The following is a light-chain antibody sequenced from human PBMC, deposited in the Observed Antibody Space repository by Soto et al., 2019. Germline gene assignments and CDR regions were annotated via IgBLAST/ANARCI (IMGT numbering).Light chain of an antibody. V-gene: IGLV2-11*01. Sequence: QSALTQPRSVSGSPGQSVTISCTATSSDVGGYNSVSWYQQHPGKAPKLMIYDVSQRPSGVPDRFSGSKSGNTASLTISGLQAEDEADYYCSSYTSSSLLGVFGGGTKVTVL. J-gene: IGLJ3*02. CDR3: SSYTSSSLLGV. CDR2: DVS. CDR1: SSDVGGYNS.